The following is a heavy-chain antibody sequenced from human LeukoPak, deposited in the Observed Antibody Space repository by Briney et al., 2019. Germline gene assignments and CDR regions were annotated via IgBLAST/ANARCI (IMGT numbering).Heavy chain of an antibody. D-gene: IGHD6-13*01. CDR2: IYTSGST. Sequence: SETLSLTGKVSGGASSSYYGSWVRQPAEKGLEWLARIYTSGSTNYNPSLKSRVTMSVDTSKNQFSLKLSSVTAADTAVYYCARGGRVGQRLVRYDYWGQGTLVTVSS. J-gene: IGHJ4*02. V-gene: IGHV4-4*07. CDR3: ARGGRVGQRLVRYDY. CDR1: GGASSSYY.